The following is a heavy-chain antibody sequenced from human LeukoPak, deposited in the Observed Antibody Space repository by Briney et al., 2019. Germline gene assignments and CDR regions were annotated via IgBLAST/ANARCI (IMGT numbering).Heavy chain of an antibody. CDR1: GFTFSSYS. CDR3: AKESGSGELGFDAFDI. J-gene: IGHJ3*02. V-gene: IGHV3-48*01. CDR2: ISSSSSTI. D-gene: IGHD1-26*01. Sequence: PGGSLRLSCAASGFTFSSYSMYWVRQAPGKGLEWVSYISSSSSTIYYADSVKGRFTISRDNAKNSLYLQMNSLRAEDTAVYYCAKESGSGELGFDAFDIWGQGTMVTVSS.